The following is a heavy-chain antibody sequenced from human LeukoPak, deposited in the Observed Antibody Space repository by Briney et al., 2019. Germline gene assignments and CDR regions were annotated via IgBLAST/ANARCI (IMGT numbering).Heavy chain of an antibody. CDR2: ISGSGGST. Sequence: GGSLRLSCAASAFTFSSYAMSWVRQAPGKGLEWVSAISGSGGSTYYADSVKGRFTISRDNSKNTLYLQMNSLRAEDTAVYYCAKDQQGYCSSTSCYTEAVAGPCDYWGQGTLVTVSS. CDR3: AKDQQGYCSSTSCYTEAVAGPCDY. D-gene: IGHD2-2*02. J-gene: IGHJ4*02. CDR1: AFTFSSYA. V-gene: IGHV3-23*01.